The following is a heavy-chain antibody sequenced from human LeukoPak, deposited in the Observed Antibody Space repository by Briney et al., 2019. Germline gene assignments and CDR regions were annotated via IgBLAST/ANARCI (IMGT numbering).Heavy chain of an antibody. Sequence: GGSLRLSCAASGFTFSTYNMNWVRQAPGKGLEWGSSITSSSSYIYYADSVKGRFTISRENVKNSLYLQMNSLRAEDTAVYYCAREYSGSYSWGQGTLVTVSS. V-gene: IGHV3-21*01. CDR1: GFTFSTYN. D-gene: IGHD1-26*01. CDR3: AREYSGSYS. CDR2: ITSSSSYI. J-gene: IGHJ4*02.